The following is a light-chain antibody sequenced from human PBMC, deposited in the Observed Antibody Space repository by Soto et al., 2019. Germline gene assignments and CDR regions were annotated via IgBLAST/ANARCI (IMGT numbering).Light chain of an antibody. V-gene: IGKV1-5*01. CDR1: QSVSIW. J-gene: IGKJ1*01. CDR3: QHYSGYSRT. Sequence: DIQMTQSPSTLSASVGDRVAITCRASQSVSIWLAWYQQKPGKAPKLLIYNAAILESGVPPRFSGSGSGTEFTLTISGLQPDDFATYYCQHYSGYSRTFGQGTKVEVK. CDR2: NAA.